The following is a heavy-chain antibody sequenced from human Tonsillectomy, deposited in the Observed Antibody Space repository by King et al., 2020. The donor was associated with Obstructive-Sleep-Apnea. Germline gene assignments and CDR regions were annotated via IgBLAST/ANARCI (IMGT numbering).Heavy chain of an antibody. CDR3: AKMSPHILTGYSH. J-gene: IGHJ4*02. Sequence: VQLVESGGGLEQPGGSLRLSCAASGFTFSSYAMSWVRQVPGKGLAWVSSISGSGGSTNYAASVKGRFTISRDNSKNTLYLQMNSLRAEDTAVYYCAKMSPHILTGYSHWGQGTLVTVSS. D-gene: IGHD3-9*01. CDR2: ISGSGGST. CDR1: GFTFSSYA. V-gene: IGHV3-23*04.